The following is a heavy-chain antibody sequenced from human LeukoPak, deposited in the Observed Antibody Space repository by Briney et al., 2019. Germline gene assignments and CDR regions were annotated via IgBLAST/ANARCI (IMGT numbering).Heavy chain of an antibody. Sequence: PSETLSLTCTVSGGSISSSTYYWGWIRQPPGEGLEWIGTIYYSKNTYYNPSLKSRVTISADTSKNQFSLTLGSVSATDTAVYYCVSPRGFSYGYFDYWGQGTLVTVSS. D-gene: IGHD5-18*01. CDR2: IYYSKNT. V-gene: IGHV4-39*01. J-gene: IGHJ4*02. CDR3: VSPRGFSYGYFDY. CDR1: GGSISSSTYY.